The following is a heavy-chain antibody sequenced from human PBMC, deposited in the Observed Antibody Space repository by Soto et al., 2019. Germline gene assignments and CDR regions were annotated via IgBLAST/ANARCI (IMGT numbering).Heavy chain of an antibody. Sequence: SETLSLTCTVSSDSISSYYWSWIRQPPGKRLEWIGYISYSGSTDYNPSLKSRVTISGDTSKNQFSLKVSSVTAADTAVYYCARGTSWQLPFDYWGQGTLVTISS. CDR2: ISYSGST. CDR3: ARGTSWQLPFDY. J-gene: IGHJ4*02. D-gene: IGHD6-13*01. CDR1: SDSISSYY. V-gene: IGHV4-59*01.